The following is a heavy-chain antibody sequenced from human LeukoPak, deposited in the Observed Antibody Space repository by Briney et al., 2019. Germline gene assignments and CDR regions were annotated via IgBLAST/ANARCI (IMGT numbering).Heavy chain of an antibody. Sequence: GGSLRLSCAASGFTFSSYWMSWVRQAPGKGLEWVANIKQDGSEKYYVDSVKGRFTISRDNAKNSLYLQMNSLRAEDTAVYYCARDSYGLLSLYYFDYWGQGTLVTVSS. J-gene: IGHJ4*02. CDR1: GFTFSSYW. D-gene: IGHD5-18*01. V-gene: IGHV3-7*01. CDR2: IKQDGSEK. CDR3: ARDSYGLLSLYYFDY.